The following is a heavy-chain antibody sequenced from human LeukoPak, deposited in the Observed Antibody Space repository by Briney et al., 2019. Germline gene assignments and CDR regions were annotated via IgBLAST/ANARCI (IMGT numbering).Heavy chain of an antibody. Sequence: ASVKVSCKASGYAFTSYGISWVRQAPGQGLEWMGWISAYNGNTNYAQKLQGRVTMTTDTSTRTAYMELRSLRSDDTAVYYCATSWGGSYPLTFDYWGQGTLVTVSS. D-gene: IGHD1-26*01. CDR2: ISAYNGNT. CDR1: GYAFTSYG. J-gene: IGHJ4*02. CDR3: ATSWGGSYPLTFDY. V-gene: IGHV1-18*01.